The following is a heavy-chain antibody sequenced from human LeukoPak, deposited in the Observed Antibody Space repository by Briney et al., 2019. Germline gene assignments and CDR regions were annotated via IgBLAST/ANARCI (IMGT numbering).Heavy chain of an antibody. V-gene: IGHV4-30-2*01. CDR1: GGSISSGGYS. Sequence: SETLSLTCAVSGGSISSGGYSWSWIRQPPGKGLECIGYIYHSGSTYYNPSLKSRVTISVDRSKNQFSLKLSSVTAADTAVYYCARYSSSSQRFDYWGQGTLVTVSS. D-gene: IGHD6-6*01. J-gene: IGHJ4*02. CDR3: ARYSSSSQRFDY. CDR2: IYHSGST.